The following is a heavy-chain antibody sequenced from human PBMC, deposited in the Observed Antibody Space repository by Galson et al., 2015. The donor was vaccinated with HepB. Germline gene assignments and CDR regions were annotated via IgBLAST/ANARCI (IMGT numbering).Heavy chain of an antibody. D-gene: IGHD1-1*01. V-gene: IGHV3-9*01. CDR2: INWKTGTM. CDR1: GFTFDDYA. CDR3: ARTTATGTTV. Sequence: SLRLSCAASGFTFDDYAMYWARQAPGKGLEWVSGINWKTGTMAYADSVKGRFTISRDIAKNYLYLQMNSQRREDTASYYCARTTATGTTVWGQGTLVSVSS. J-gene: IGHJ4*02.